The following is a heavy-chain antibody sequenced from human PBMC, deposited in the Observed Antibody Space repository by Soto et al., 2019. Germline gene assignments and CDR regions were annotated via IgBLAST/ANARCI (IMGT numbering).Heavy chain of an antibody. CDR2: IKQDGSEK. V-gene: IGHV3-7*01. D-gene: IGHD3-22*01. Sequence: EVQLVESGGGLVQPGGSLRLSCVASGFTFSSYWMSWVRQAPGKGLEWVANIKQDGSEKYYVDSVKGRFTISRDNAKNSLYLQMNSLRAEDTAVYYCARDRRVGYDSSGYYYWGQGTLVTVSS. J-gene: IGHJ4*02. CDR3: ARDRRVGYDSSGYYY. CDR1: GFTFSSYW.